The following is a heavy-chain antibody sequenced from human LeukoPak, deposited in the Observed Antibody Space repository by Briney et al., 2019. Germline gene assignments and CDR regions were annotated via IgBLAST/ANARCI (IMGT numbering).Heavy chain of an antibody. V-gene: IGHV3-21*01. D-gene: IGHD2-2*02. Sequence: GGSLRLSCAASGFTFSSYSMNWVRQAPGKGLEWVSSISSSSSYIYYADSVKGRFTISRDNAKNSLYLQMNSLRAEDTAVYYCARDGERCSSTSCYNDYWGQGTLVTVSS. CDR2: ISSSSSYI. CDR3: ARDGERCSSTSCYNDY. J-gene: IGHJ4*02. CDR1: GFTFSSYS.